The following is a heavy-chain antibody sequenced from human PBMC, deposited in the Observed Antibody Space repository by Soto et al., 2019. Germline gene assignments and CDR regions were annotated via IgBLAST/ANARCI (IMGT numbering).Heavy chain of an antibody. J-gene: IGHJ4*02. D-gene: IGHD2-15*01. Sequence: SVKVSCKASGDTLSTYAINWVRQAPGQGLEWMGGIIPMFGTADYAQKFQGRVTITADESTGTAYMELSSLSSEDTALYYCARVPPGSCSGGTCFYHYFDHWGQGTLVTVSS. CDR1: GDTLSTYA. V-gene: IGHV1-69*13. CDR2: IIPMFGTA. CDR3: ARVPPGSCSGGTCFYHYFDH.